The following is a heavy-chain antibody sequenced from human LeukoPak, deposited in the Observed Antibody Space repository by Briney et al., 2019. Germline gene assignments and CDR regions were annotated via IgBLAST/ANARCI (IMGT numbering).Heavy chain of an antibody. V-gene: IGHV1-46*01. CDR3: ARARTGDFDN. J-gene: IGHJ4*02. CDR2: INPSDGST. Sequence: ASVKVSCKASGGTFSSYAISWVRQAPGQGLEWMGIINPSDGSTTYTQKFQGRLTMTRDTSTSTVYMELSSLRSEDTAMYFCARARTGDFDNWGQGTLVTVSS. CDR1: GGTFSSYA. D-gene: IGHD7-27*01.